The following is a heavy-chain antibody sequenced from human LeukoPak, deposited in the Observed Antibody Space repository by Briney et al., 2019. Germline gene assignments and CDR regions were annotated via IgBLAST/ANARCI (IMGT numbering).Heavy chain of an antibody. D-gene: IGHD6-13*01. V-gene: IGHV3-23*01. CDR3: AKESSPNSSSWYLIGDYFDY. Sequence: GGSLRLSCAASGFTFSSYAMSWVRQAPGKGLEWVSAISGSGGSTYYADSVKGRFTISRDNSKNTLYLQMNSLRAEDTAVCYCAKESSPNSSSWYLIGDYFDYWGQGTLVTVSS. CDR2: ISGSGGST. CDR1: GFTFSSYA. J-gene: IGHJ4*02.